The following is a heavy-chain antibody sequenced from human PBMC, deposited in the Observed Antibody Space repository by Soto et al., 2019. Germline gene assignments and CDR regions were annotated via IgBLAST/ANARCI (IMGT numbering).Heavy chain of an antibody. CDR1: GFTFSSYS. J-gene: IGHJ4*02. D-gene: IGHD3-10*01. CDR2: ISSSSSYI. CDR3: ARDRGGMVRGVMTGY. V-gene: IGHV3-21*01. Sequence: GGSLRLSCAASGFTFSSYSMNWVRQAPGKGLEWVSSISSSSSYIYYADSVKGRFTISRDNAKNSLYLQMNSLRAEDTAVYYCARDRGGMVRGVMTGYWGQGTLVTVSS.